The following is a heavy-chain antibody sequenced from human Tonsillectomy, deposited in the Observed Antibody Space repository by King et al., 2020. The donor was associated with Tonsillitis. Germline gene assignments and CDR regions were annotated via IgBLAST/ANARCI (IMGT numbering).Heavy chain of an antibody. J-gene: IGHJ3*02. Sequence: QLQESGPGLVKPSQILSLTCAVSGGSISGAGYYWTWIRQHTGKGLEWIGYIYYNGSTYYNPSRKSRLTISADTSKNLFSLRLTSVTAADTTVYDCARVDEFYYDHSGNSGSVAFDIWGQGTWVTASS. CDR1: GGSISGAGYY. V-gene: IGHV4-31*11. CDR2: IYYNGST. CDR3: ARVDEFYYDHSGNSGSVAFDI. D-gene: IGHD3-22*01.